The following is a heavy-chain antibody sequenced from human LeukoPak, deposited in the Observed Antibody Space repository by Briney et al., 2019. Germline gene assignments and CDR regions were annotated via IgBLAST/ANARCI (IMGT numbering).Heavy chain of an antibody. D-gene: IGHD2-2*01. V-gene: IGHV1-2*02. Sequence: ASVKVSCKASGYTFTGYYMHWVRQAPGQGLEWMGWINPNSGGTNYAQKFQGRVTMTRDTSISTAYMELSRLTSDDTAVYYCARESCSSTNCYVRPLNWFDPWGQGTLVSASS. CDR1: GYTFTGYY. J-gene: IGHJ5*02. CDR2: INPNSGGT. CDR3: ARESCSSTNCYVRPLNWFDP.